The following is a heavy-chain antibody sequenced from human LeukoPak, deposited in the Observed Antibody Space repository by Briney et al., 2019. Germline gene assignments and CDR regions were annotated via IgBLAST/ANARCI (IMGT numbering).Heavy chain of an antibody. CDR1: GFTFNTFW. CDR3: ARAAAGYDP. J-gene: IGHJ5*02. Sequence: GGSLRLSCAASGFTFNTFWMSWVRQTPGKGLEWVANIKEDGTKKYSVDSVKGRFTISRDNAENSLYLQMNSLRAEDTAVYYCARAAAGYDPWGQGTLVTVSS. V-gene: IGHV3-7*01. D-gene: IGHD6-13*01. CDR2: IKEDGTKK.